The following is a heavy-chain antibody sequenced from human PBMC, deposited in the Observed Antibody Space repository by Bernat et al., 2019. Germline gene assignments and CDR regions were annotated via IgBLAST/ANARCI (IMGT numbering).Heavy chain of an antibody. CDR3: TTDGRASYMDV. CDR2: IKGKADGGAT. CDR1: GFTFSNAW. Sequence: EVQLVESGGGLVKPGGSLRLSCAASGFTFSNAWMSWVRQAPGKGLEWVGRIKGKADGGATDYAAPVNGRFTISRDDSKNTLYLQMNSLKTEDTAVFYCTTDGRASYMDVWGKGTTVTVSS. V-gene: IGHV3-15*01. J-gene: IGHJ6*03.